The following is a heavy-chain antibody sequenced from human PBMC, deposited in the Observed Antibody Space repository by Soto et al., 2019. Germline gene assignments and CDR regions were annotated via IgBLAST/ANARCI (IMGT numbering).Heavy chain of an antibody. Sequence: QVQLVQSGAEVKEPGSSVKVSCKASGGTFSSYAISWVRQAPGQGLEWMGGIIPIFGTANYAQKFQGRVTITADESTSTAYMELSSLRSEDTAVYYCARCIQQWMLGDYGMDVWGQGTTVTVSS. V-gene: IGHV1-69*01. J-gene: IGHJ6*02. D-gene: IGHD6-19*01. CDR1: GGTFSSYA. CDR2: IIPIFGTA. CDR3: ARCIQQWMLGDYGMDV.